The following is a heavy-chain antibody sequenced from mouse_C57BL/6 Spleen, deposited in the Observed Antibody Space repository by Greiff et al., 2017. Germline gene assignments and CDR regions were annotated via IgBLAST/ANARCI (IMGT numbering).Heavy chain of an antibody. Sequence: VQLQQSGPELVKPGASVKISCKASGYAFSSSWMNWVKQKPGKGLEWIGRIYPGDGDTNYNGKFKGKATLTADKSSSTAYMQLSSLTSEDSAVYFCARFPGTFYFDYWGQGTTLTVSS. CDR2: IYPGDGDT. CDR1: GYAFSSSW. CDR3: ARFPGTFYFDY. D-gene: IGHD4-1*01. V-gene: IGHV1-82*01. J-gene: IGHJ2*01.